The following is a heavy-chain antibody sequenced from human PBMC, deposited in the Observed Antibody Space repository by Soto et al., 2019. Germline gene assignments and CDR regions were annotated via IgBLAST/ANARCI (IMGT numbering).Heavy chain of an antibody. Sequence: PSETLSLTCAVYGGSFSVYYWCWICQPPGKELEWIGSIYYSGSTYYNPSLKSRVTMSVDTSKNQFSLKLSSVTAADTAVYYCARHLYGDYVMWWFDPWGQGTLVTVSS. CDR2: IYYSGST. D-gene: IGHD4-17*01. V-gene: IGHV4-39*01. CDR1: GGSFSVYY. J-gene: IGHJ5*02. CDR3: ARHLYGDYVMWWFDP.